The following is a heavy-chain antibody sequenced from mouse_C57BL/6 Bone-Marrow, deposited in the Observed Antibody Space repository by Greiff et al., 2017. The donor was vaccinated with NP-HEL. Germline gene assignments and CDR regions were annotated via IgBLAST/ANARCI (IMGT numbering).Heavy chain of an antibody. CDR2: IYPRSGNT. J-gene: IGHJ3*01. V-gene: IGHV1-81*01. CDR1: GYTFTSYG. D-gene: IGHD2-4*01. Sequence: QVQLQQSGAELARPGASVKLSCKASGYTFTSYGISWVKQRTGQGLEWIGEIYPRSGNTYYNEKFKGKATLTADKSSSTAYMELRSLTSEGSAVYFCARGRLRPFAYWGQGTLVTVSA. CDR3: ARGRLRPFAY.